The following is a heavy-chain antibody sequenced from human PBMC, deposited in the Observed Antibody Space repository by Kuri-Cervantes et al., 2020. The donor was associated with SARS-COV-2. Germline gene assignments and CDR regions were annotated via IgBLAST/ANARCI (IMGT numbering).Heavy chain of an antibody. J-gene: IGHJ5*02. CDR1: GYIFTGYY. D-gene: IGHD2-2*01. CDR3: ARGGCTSSSCYSATGDWLDP. Sequence: ASVKVPCKASGYIFTGYYMQWVRQAPGQGLEWVGWINPYSGDTNYAQKFQGRVTMTRDTSISTVYMEVTRLTSDDTAVYYCARGGCTSSSCYSATGDWLDPWGQGTLVTVSS. V-gene: IGHV1-2*02. CDR2: INPYSGDT.